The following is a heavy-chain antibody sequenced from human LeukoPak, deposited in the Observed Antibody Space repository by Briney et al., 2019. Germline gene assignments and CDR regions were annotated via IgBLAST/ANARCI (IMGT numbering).Heavy chain of an antibody. Sequence: GASVKVSCKASGYTFTSYGISWVRQAPGQGLEWMGWISAYNGNTNYAQKLQGRVTMTTDTSTSTAYMELRSLRSDDTAVYYCARLGGGGSGWSAQPHAFDIWGQGTMVTVSS. J-gene: IGHJ3*02. CDR2: ISAYNGNT. V-gene: IGHV1-18*01. CDR3: ARLGGGGSGWSAQPHAFDI. CDR1: GYTFTSYG. D-gene: IGHD6-19*01.